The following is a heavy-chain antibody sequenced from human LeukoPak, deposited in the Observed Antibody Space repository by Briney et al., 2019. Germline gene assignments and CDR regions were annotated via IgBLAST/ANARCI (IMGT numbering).Heavy chain of an antibody. Sequence: PSETLSLTCAAYGGSFSGYYWSWIRQPPGKGLEWIGEINHSGSTNYNPSLKSRVTISVDTSKNQFSLKLSSVTAADTAVYYCARGLVVARHDAFDIWGQGTMVTVSS. CDR3: ARGLVVARHDAFDI. CDR2: INHSGST. J-gene: IGHJ3*02. CDR1: GGSFSGYY. D-gene: IGHD2-21*01. V-gene: IGHV4-34*01.